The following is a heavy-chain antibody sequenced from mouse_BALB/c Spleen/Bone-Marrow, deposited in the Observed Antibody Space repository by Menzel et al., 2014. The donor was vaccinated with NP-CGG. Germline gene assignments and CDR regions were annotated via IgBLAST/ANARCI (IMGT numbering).Heavy chain of an antibody. J-gene: IGHJ2*01. D-gene: IGHD2-10*02. CDR1: GYAFSSYW. CDR2: IYPGDGDT. Sequence: QVQLQHSGAELVRPGSSVKISCKASGYAFSSYWMNWVKRRPGQGLEWIGQIYPGDGDTNYNGKFKGKATLTADKSSSTAYMQLSSLTSEDSAVYFCARQYGNYFDYWGQGTTLTVSS. V-gene: IGHV1-80*01. CDR3: ARQYGNYFDY.